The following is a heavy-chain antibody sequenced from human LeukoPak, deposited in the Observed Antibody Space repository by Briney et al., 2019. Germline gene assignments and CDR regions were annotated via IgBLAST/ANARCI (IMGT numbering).Heavy chain of an antibody. CDR3: ARDRSSGGSCYWFDP. CDR2: ISSSSSYI. V-gene: IGHV3-21*01. D-gene: IGHD2-15*01. Sequence: GGSLRLSCAASGFTFSSYSMNWVRHAPGKGLEWVSSISSSSSYIYYADSVKGRFTISRDNAKNSLYLQMNSLRAEDTAVYYCARDRSSGGSCYWFDPWGQGTLVTVSS. CDR1: GFTFSSYS. J-gene: IGHJ5*02.